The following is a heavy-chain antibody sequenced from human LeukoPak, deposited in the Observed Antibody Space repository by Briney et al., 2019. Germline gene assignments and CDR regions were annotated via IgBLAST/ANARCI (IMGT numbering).Heavy chain of an antibody. Sequence: SETLSLTCAVYGGSFRGYYWSWIRQPPGKGLEWIGEINHSGSTNYNPSLKSRVTISVDTSKNQFSLKLSSVTAADTAVYYCARGLRYYGGNSWFDPWGQGTLVTVSS. D-gene: IGHD4-23*01. CDR1: GGSFRGYY. V-gene: IGHV4-34*01. CDR2: INHSGST. CDR3: ARGLRYYGGNSWFDP. J-gene: IGHJ5*02.